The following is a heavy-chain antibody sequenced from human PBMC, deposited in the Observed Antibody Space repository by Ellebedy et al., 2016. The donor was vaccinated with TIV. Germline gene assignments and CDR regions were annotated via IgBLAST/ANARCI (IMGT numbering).Heavy chain of an antibody. D-gene: IGHD3-22*01. CDR2: ISASSTHA. J-gene: IGHJ4*02. CDR3: VRDWGYYAFDH. Sequence: GESLKISCAVSGLTISTSSMHWVRQAPGKGLQWVAIISASSTHAFYAASLKGRFTISRENSRNSLNLQMNLLRADDTAVYYCVRDWGYYAFDHWGQGTLVTVSS. CDR1: GLTISTSS. V-gene: IGHV3-21*06.